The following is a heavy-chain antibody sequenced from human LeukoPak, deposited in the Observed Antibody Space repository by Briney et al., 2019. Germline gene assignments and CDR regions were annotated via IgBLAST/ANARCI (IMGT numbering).Heavy chain of an antibody. D-gene: IGHD2-21*01. Sequence: GGSLRLSCAASGFSFSSHWVHWVRQAPGKGLVWVSRISDDGSYTSNVDSVKGRFTISRDNINNMLYLHMSSLRAEDTAVYYCASFGISWRSSYWGQGTLVTVSS. CDR1: GFSFSSHW. CDR3: ASFGISWRSSY. J-gene: IGHJ4*02. CDR2: ISDDGSYT. V-gene: IGHV3-74*01.